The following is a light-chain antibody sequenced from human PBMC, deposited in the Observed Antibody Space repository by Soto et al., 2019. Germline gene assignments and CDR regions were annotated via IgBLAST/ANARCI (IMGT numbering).Light chain of an antibody. CDR2: DVS. CDR1: SSDIGDYNY. Sequence: QPVLTQPASVSGSPGQSLAISCTGTSSDIGDYNYVSWYQQHPVKAPKLIIYDVSNRPSGVSDRFSGSKSGNTASLTISGLQAEDEADYYCSSYTSSSTPYVFGTGTKVTVL. J-gene: IGLJ1*01. V-gene: IGLV2-14*01. CDR3: SSYTSSSTPYV.